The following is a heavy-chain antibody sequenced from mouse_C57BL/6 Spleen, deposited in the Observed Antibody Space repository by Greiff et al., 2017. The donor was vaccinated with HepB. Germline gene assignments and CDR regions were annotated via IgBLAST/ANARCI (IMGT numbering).Heavy chain of an antibody. CDR3: ASPIYYDYDWYFDV. Sequence: QVQLQHPGTELVKPGASVKLSCKASGYTFTSYWMHWVKQRPGQGLEWIGNINPSNGGTNYNEKFKSKATLTVDKSSSTAYMQLSSLTSEDSAVYYCASPIYYDYDWYFDVWGTGTTVTVSS. V-gene: IGHV1-53*01. CDR1: GYTFTSYW. J-gene: IGHJ1*03. D-gene: IGHD2-4*01. CDR2: INPSNGGT.